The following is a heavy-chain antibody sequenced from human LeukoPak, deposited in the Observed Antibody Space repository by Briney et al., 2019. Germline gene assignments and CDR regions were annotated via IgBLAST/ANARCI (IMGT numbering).Heavy chain of an antibody. V-gene: IGHV1-18*01. Sequence: GASVKVSCKASGYTFTSYGISWVRQAPGQGLEWMGWISAYNGNTNYAQKLQGRVTMTTDTSTSTAYMELRSLRSDDKAVYYCARSDYGDYVAGEYFQHWGQGTLVTVSS. CDR2: ISAYNGNT. D-gene: IGHD4-17*01. CDR3: ARSDYGDYVAGEYFQH. J-gene: IGHJ1*01. CDR1: GYTFTSYG.